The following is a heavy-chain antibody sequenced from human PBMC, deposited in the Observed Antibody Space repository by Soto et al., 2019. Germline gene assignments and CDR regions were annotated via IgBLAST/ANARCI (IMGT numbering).Heavy chain of an antibody. D-gene: IGHD2-21*02. CDR2: ISYDGSNK. Sequence: QVQLVESGGGVVQPGRSLGLSCAVSGFTFSPYTMHWVRQAPGKGLEWVAVISYDGSNKYYADSVKGRFTISRDNSKNTLYLQMNSLRAEDTAVYYCARGGGFCGGACYKGGVDYWGQGTLVTVSS. CDR3: ARGGGFCGGACYKGGVDY. V-gene: IGHV3-30-3*01. CDR1: GFTFSPYT. J-gene: IGHJ4*02.